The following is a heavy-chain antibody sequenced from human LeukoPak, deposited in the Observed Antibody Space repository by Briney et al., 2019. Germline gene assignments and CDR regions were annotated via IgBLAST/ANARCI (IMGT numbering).Heavy chain of an antibody. CDR2: ISYNGIT. J-gene: IGHJ6*04. D-gene: IGHD3-10*01. CDR3: ARDRQEMDRGMMDV. Sequence: ASETLSLTCTVSGGSISHYCWLWIRQPPGKGLEWIGYISYNGITNYNPSPKSRVTISVDTSKSQFSLRLTSATAADTAVYYRARDRQEMDRGMMDVWGKGTTVTVSS. CDR1: GGSISHYC. V-gene: IGHV4-59*12.